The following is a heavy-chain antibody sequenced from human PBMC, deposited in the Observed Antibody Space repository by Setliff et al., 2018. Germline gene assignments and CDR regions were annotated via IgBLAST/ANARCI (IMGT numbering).Heavy chain of an antibody. Sequence: SETLSLTCTVSGGSISSYYWSWIRQPPGKGLEWIGYIYYSGSTNYNPSLKSRVTISVDTSKNQFSLKLSSVTAADTAVYYCARAPGRRSGYDSYYFDYWGQGTLVTVSS. V-gene: IGHV4-59*01. J-gene: IGHJ4*02. CDR1: GGSISSYY. D-gene: IGHD5-12*01. CDR3: ARAPGRRSGYDSYYFDY. CDR2: IYYSGST.